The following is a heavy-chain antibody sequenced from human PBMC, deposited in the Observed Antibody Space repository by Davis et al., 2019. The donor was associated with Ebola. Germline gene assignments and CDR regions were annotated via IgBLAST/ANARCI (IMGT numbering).Heavy chain of an antibody. CDR2: INHSGGT. CDR3: VTYGAAHLSNH. CDR1: GVSFSDSY. V-gene: IGHV4-34*01. J-gene: IGHJ4*02. D-gene: IGHD4-17*01. Sequence: PSETLSLTCSVYGVSFSDSYYSWIRQPPGEGLEWIGEINHSGGTNYNPSLKSRLAMSVDTSKHHFSLTLSSVTAADTAVYYCVTYGAAHLSNHWGQGTLVTVSS.